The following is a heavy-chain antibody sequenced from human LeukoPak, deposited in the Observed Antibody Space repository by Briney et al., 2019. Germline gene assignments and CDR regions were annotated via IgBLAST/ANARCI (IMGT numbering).Heavy chain of an antibody. CDR2: IYYSGST. CDR1: GGSISSYY. CDR3: ARGRAYGEWTY. Sequence: PSETLSLTCTVSGGSISSYYWSWIRQPPGKGLEWIGYIYYSGSTNYNPSLKSRVTISVDTSKNQFSLKLSSVTAADTAVYYCARGRAYGEWTYWGQGTLVTVSS. D-gene: IGHD4-17*01. V-gene: IGHV4-59*01. J-gene: IGHJ4*02.